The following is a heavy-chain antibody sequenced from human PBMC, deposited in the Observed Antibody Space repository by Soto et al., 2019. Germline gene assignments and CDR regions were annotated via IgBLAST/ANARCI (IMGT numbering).Heavy chain of an antibody. CDR2: IAPIGYST. CDR3: VSWVSPHFDY. J-gene: IGHJ4*02. D-gene: IGHD2-8*01. V-gene: IGHV3-23*01. CDR1: GLTSRNHA. Sequence: EVQLLESGGGLAQPGGSLRLSCAVSGLTSRNHAMSWVRQAPGKGLEWVSTIAPIGYSTHYAGSVEGRFTISRDDSKSTLDLQMNSLRADDTAVYYCVSWVSPHFDYWGQGTLVSVSS.